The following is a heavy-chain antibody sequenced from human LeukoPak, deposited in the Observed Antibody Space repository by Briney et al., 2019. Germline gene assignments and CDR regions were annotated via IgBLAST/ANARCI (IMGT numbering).Heavy chain of an antibody. CDR2: IYYSGST. V-gene: IGHV4-39*01. CDR3: ARQLVGAPFDY. CDR1: GGSISSSSYY. Sequence: PSETLSLTCDVSGGSISSSSYYWGWIRQPPGKGLEWIGSIYYSGSTYYNPSLKSRVIISVDTSKNQFSLKLSSVTAADTAVYYCARQLVGAPFDYWGQGTLVTVSS. D-gene: IGHD1-26*01. J-gene: IGHJ4*02.